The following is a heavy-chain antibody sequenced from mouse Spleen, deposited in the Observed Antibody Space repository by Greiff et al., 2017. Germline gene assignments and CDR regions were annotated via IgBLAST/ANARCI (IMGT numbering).Heavy chain of an antibody. Sequence: EVQLQQSGAELVRSGASVKLSCTASGFNIKDYYMHWVKQRPEQGLEWIGWIDPENGDTEYAPKFQGKATMTADTSSNTAYLQLSSLTSEDTAVYYCNQIYYGNYWFAYWGQGTLVTVSA. J-gene: IGHJ3*01. CDR1: GFNIKDYY. CDR3: NQIYYGNYWFAY. V-gene: IGHV14-4*02. D-gene: IGHD2-1*01. CDR2: IDPENGDT.